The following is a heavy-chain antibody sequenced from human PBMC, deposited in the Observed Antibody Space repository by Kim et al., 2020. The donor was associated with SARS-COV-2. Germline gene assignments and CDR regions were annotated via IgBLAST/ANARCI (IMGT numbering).Heavy chain of an antibody. V-gene: IGHV5-51*01. Sequence: GESLKISCKGSGYSFTSYWIGWVRQMPGKGLEWMGIIHPGDSDTRYSPSFRGQVTISTDKSISTAYLQWSSLKASDTAMYFCARQTAFELISPSQIDYWGQGTLVTVSS. J-gene: IGHJ4*02. D-gene: IGHD3-3*02. CDR2: IHPGDSDT. CDR3: ARQTAFELISPSQIDY. CDR1: GYSFTSYW.